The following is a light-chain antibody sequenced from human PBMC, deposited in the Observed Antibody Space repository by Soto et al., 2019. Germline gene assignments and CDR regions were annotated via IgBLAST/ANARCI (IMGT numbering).Light chain of an antibody. J-gene: IGLJ2*01. CDR3: SSYSGSSTLVV. V-gene: IGLV2-14*03. CDR2: DVN. CDR1: SSDVGGYNY. Sequence: QSALTQPASVSGSPGQSITISCTGTSSDVGGYNYVSWYQQHPGKAPKLMIYDVNHRPSGVSNRFSGFKSGNTASLTISGLQAEDEADYYCSSYSGSSTLVVFGGGTKLTVL.